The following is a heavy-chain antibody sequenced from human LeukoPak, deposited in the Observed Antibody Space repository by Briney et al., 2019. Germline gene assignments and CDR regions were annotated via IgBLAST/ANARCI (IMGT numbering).Heavy chain of an antibody. CDR1: GFTFSSYS. CDR3: ARGSYCSGGSCLEDRYYYYGMDV. D-gene: IGHD2-15*01. V-gene: IGHV3-21*01. J-gene: IGHJ6*02. CDR2: ISSSSYI. Sequence: GGSLRLSCAASGFTFSSYSMNWVRQAPGKGLEWVSSISSSSYIYYADSVKGRFTISRDNAKNSLYLQMNSLRAEDTAVYYCARGSYCSGGSCLEDRYYYYGMDVWGQGTTVTVSS.